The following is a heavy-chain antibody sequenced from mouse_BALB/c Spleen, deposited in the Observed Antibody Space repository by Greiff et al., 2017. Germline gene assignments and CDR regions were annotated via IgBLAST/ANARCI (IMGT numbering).Heavy chain of an antibody. J-gene: IGHJ4*01. CDR1: GYSFTDYN. CDR3: GLGYLYYAMDY. D-gene: IGHD3-1*01. Sequence: EVQLVESGPELVKPGASVKVSCKASGYSFTDYNMYWVKQSHGKSLEWIGYIDPYNGGTSYNQKFKGKATLTVDKSSSTAFMHLNSLTSEDSAVYYCGLGYLYYAMDYWGQGTSVTVSS. CDR2: IDPYNGGT. V-gene: IGHV1S135*01.